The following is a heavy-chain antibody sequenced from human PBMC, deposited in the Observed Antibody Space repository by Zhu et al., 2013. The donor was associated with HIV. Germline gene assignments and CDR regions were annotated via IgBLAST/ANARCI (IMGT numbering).Heavy chain of an antibody. Sequence: QVQLVQSGGEVKKPGASVKVSCKASGYTFTSYGISWVRQAPGQGLEWMGWISVYHGNTDYAQKLQGRVTMTTDTSTSTAYMELRSLRSDDTAVYYCARVGRGSSTYFYDMDVWGQGTTVTASS. CDR2: ISVYHGNT. CDR1: GYTFTSYG. V-gene: IGHV1-18*01. J-gene: IGHJ6*02. CDR3: ARVGRGSSTYFYDMDV. D-gene: IGHD6-6*01.